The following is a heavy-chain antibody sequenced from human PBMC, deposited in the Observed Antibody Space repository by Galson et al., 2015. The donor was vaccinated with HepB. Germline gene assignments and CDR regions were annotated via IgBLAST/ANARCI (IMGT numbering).Heavy chain of an antibody. V-gene: IGHV5-51*01. CDR1: GYSFTSYW. Sequence: QSGAEVKKPGESLKISCKGSGYSFTSYWIGWVRQMPGKGLEWMGIIYPGDSDTRYSPSFQGQVTISADKSISTAYLQWSSLKASDTAMYYCAGQSVPSYYDFWSGYPSYYMDVWGKGTTVTVSS. CDR2: IYPGDSDT. CDR3: AGQSVPSYYDFWSGYPSYYMDV. J-gene: IGHJ6*03. D-gene: IGHD3-3*01.